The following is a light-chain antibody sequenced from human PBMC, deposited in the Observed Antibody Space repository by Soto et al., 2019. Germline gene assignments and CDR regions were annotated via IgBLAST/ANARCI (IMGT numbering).Light chain of an antibody. CDR3: QHYQSGHPIT. Sequence: EIVLTQSPVTLSLSPGERATLSCRASLSVFNYLAWYQHKTGQAPRLLISGASSRATGIPDRFTGSGSETSFTLTISRLEPEDFALYYCQHYQSGHPITFGQGTRLEIK. J-gene: IGKJ5*01. CDR2: GAS. CDR1: LSVFNY. V-gene: IGKV3-20*01.